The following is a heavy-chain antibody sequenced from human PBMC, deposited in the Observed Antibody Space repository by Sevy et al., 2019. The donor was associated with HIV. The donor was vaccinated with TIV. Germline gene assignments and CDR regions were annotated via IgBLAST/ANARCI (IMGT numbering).Heavy chain of an antibody. Sequence: GGSLRLSCKASGFSFTDFWMQWVRQVPGKGPEWVANINQDGSEMYYVDSVKGRFTISRDNAENALYLQMHGLRAGEAATSFCAWRYFDLWGQGTVVTVSS. CDR1: GFSFTDFW. CDR2: INQDGSEM. V-gene: IGHV3-7*01. J-gene: IGHJ4*02. CDR3: AWRYFDL.